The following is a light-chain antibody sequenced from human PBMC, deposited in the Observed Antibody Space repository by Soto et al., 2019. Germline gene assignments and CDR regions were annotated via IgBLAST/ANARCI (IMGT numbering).Light chain of an antibody. CDR1: QAISTY. J-gene: IGKJ5*01. CDR2: AAS. CDR3: QQSYRTPIT. V-gene: IGKV1-39*01. Sequence: DIQMTQAPSSLSTSVGDRVTITCRASQAISTYLNWYQQKPGKAPKLLIYAASSLQSGVPSRFSGSGSGKDFTLTISRLQPEDFATYYCQQSYRTPITSGQGTRLEIK.